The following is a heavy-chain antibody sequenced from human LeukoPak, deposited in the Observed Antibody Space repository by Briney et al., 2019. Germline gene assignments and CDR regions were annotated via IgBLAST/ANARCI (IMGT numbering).Heavy chain of an antibody. Sequence: GASVKVSCKASGGTFSSYAISWGRQAPGQGLEWMGGILPIFGTANYAQKFQGRVTITTDESTSTAYMELSSLRSEDTAVYYCARVITDSPYSNYEIYYYYLDVWGKGTTVTVSS. CDR2: ILPIFGTA. V-gene: IGHV1-69*05. D-gene: IGHD4-11*01. J-gene: IGHJ6*03. CDR3: ARVITDSPYSNYEIYYYYLDV. CDR1: GGTFSSYA.